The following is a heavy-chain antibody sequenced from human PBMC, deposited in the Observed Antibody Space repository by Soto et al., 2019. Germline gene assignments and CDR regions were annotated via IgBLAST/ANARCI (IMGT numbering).Heavy chain of an antibody. Sequence: PSETLSLTCTVSGGSISSYYWSWIRQPPGKGLEWIGYIYYSGGTNYNPSLKSRVTISVDTSKNQFSLKLSSVTAADTAVYYCARVTNYDFWSGYFYYMDVWGKGTTVTVSS. V-gene: IGHV4-59*12. D-gene: IGHD3-3*01. CDR2: IYYSGGT. J-gene: IGHJ6*03. CDR3: ARVTNYDFWSGYFYYMDV. CDR1: GGSISSYY.